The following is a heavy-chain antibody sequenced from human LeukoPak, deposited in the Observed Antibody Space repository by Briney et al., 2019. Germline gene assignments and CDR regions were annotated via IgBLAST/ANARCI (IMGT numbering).Heavy chain of an antibody. CDR3: AKDKGECSSTSCPYYYYYMDV. V-gene: IGHV3-20*04. Sequence: GGSLRLSCAASGFKFDDYGMSWVRQVPGKGLEWVSSINWNGDTTTYADSVKGRFTISRDNAKNSLYLQMNSLRAEDTALYYCAKDKGECSSTSCPYYYYYMDVWGKGTTVTISS. J-gene: IGHJ6*03. CDR1: GFKFDDYG. CDR2: INWNGDTT. D-gene: IGHD2-2*01.